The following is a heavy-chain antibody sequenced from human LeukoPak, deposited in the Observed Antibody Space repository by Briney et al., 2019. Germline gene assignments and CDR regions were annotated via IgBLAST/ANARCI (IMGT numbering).Heavy chain of an antibody. Sequence: GGSLRLSCAASGFTSSNYTMNWVRQAPGKGLEWVSSISSSSSYIFYADSVKGRFTISRDNAKNSLYLQMNSLRAEDTAVYYCASSLLYRVFDYWGQGTLVTVSS. J-gene: IGHJ4*02. CDR2: ISSSSSYI. CDR1: GFTSSNYT. D-gene: IGHD1-1*01. CDR3: ASSLLYRVFDY. V-gene: IGHV3-21*01.